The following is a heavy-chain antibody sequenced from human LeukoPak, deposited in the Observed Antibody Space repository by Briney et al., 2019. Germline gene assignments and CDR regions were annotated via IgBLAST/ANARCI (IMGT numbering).Heavy chain of an antibody. Sequence: SETLSLTCTVSGGSISSYYWSWIRQPPGKGLEWVGYIYYSGSTNYNPSLKSRVTISVDTSKNQFSLKLSSVTAADTAVYYCARVNLRDYYDSSGPHTYWYFDLWGCGTLVTVSS. V-gene: IGHV4-59*01. CDR1: GGSISSYY. CDR2: IYYSGST. J-gene: IGHJ2*01. D-gene: IGHD3-22*01. CDR3: ARVNLRDYYDSSGPHTYWYFDL.